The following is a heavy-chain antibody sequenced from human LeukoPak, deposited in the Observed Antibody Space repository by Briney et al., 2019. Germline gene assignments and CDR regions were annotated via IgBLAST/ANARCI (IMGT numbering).Heavy chain of an antibody. J-gene: IGHJ4*02. D-gene: IGHD1-7*01. CDR1: GFTFRNHW. Sequence: GGSLRLSCAASGFTFRNHWMSWVRQAPGRGLEWVASITPDGSGDYYFDSVKGRFTISRDNAENSLFLQMSSLGAEDTAVYYCARLMGTVTTYDYWGQGTLVTVSS. CDR2: ITPDGSGD. CDR3: ARLMGTVTTYDY. V-gene: IGHV3-7*01.